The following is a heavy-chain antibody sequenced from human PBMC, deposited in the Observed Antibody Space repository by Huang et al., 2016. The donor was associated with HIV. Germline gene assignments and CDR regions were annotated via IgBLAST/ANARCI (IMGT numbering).Heavy chain of an antibody. J-gene: IGHJ4*02. CDR2: INHSGMT. CDR3: ARGRGDARGFLGLDF. V-gene: IGHV4-34*01. D-gene: IGHD2-21*01. CDR1: GGSFSGPN. Sequence: QVQLHQWGAGLLKPSETMSLTCAVYGGSFSGPNWTWIRQTPGKGLEWIGEINHSGMTNYSPSLKRRVTISLDTSKNQFSLMLRSVTAADTAVYYCARGRGDARGFLGLDFWGQGTLVTVSS.